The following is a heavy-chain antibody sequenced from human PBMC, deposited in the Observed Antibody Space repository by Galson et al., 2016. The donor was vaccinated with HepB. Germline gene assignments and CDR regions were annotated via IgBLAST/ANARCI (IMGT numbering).Heavy chain of an antibody. J-gene: IGHJ4*02. CDR2: FYITGTT. CDR3: ARVSPARDQWSREFYDY. Sequence: LTCSVSGASVSDYYWSWIRQSAGKGLEWVGRFYITGTTNYNPSLKSRVAMSVDTSANVFSLTLLSVTAADTAIYYCARVSPARDQWSREFYDYWGQGAQVTVSS. V-gene: IGHV4-4*07. CDR1: GASVSDYY. D-gene: IGHD3-10*01.